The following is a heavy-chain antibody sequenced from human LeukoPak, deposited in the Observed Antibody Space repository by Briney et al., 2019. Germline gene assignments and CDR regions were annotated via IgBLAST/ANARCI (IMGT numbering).Heavy chain of an antibody. CDR2: IKQDGSDK. Sequence: GGSLRLSCAASGFTFSSYWMSWVRQAPGRGLEWVANIKQDGSDKYYVDSVKGRFTISRDNAKNSLYLQMNSLRAEDTAVYYCARGVNWWYFDLWGRGTLVVVSS. V-gene: IGHV3-7*01. CDR1: GFTFSSYW. J-gene: IGHJ2*01. D-gene: IGHD1-1*01. CDR3: ARGVNWWYFDL.